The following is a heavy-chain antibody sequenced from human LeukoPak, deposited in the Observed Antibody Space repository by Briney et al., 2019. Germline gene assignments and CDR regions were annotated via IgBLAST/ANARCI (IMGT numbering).Heavy chain of an antibody. Sequence: ASVKVSCKASGYGFTSYAMHWVRQAPGQRLEWMGWINAGNGNTKYSQKFQGRVTITRDTSASTAYMELSSLRSEDTAVYYCARERAVGATTSWFDPWGQGTLVTVSS. CDR3: ARERAVGATTSWFDP. J-gene: IGHJ5*02. D-gene: IGHD1-26*01. V-gene: IGHV1-3*01. CDR2: INAGNGNT. CDR1: GYGFTSYA.